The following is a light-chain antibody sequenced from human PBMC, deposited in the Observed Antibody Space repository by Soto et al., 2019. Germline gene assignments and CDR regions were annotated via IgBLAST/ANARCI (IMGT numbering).Light chain of an antibody. Sequence: DIYLTQSPSTLSASVGDRVTITCRASQNLNAWLAWYQQKPGRAPRLLIYYASTLESGVPSRFSGSVSETEFSLTISSLQPDDFATYYCQQYRTFGQGTKVDIK. CDR2: YAS. J-gene: IGKJ1*01. CDR1: QNLNAW. V-gene: IGKV1-5*01. CDR3: QQYRT.